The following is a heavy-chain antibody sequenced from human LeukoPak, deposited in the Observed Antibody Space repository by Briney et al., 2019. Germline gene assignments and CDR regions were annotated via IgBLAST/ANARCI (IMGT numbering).Heavy chain of an antibody. CDR1: GFIFSTYS. Sequence: GGSLRLSCAASGFIFSTYSMTWVRQVPGKGLEWVSSISTTSGYIYYADSMKGRFTISRDNAKNSLYLQMNSLRAEDTAVYYCARGQTYYTSGTYYNALDYWGQGTLVTVSS. CDR2: ISTTSGYI. V-gene: IGHV3-21*01. J-gene: IGHJ4*02. D-gene: IGHD3-10*01. CDR3: ARGQTYYTSGTYYNALDY.